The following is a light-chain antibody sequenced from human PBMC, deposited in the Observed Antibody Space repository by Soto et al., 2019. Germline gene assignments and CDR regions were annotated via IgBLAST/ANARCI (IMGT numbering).Light chain of an antibody. CDR2: DAS. CDR3: LQHSDYPFS. V-gene: IGKV1-5*01. Sequence: DIQVTQSPSTLAASVVYRVSITWRASQSISSGLAWYQQKPGKAPKLLIYDASSLESGVPSRFSGSGSGTEFTLTISGLQPEDFATYYCLQHSDYPFSFGPGTKVDNK. CDR1: QSISSG. J-gene: IGKJ3*01.